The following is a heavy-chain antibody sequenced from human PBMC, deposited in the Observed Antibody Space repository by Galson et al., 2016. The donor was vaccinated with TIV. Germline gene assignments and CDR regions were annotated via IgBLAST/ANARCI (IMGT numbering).Heavy chain of an antibody. CDR1: GFTFDDYG. CDR3: SRPSHYYDISSFYPLDF. J-gene: IGHJ4*02. V-gene: IGHV3-20*04. D-gene: IGHD3-22*01. CDR2: INWNGGST. Sequence: SLRLSCAASGFTFDDYGMSWVRQAPGKGLEWVSGINWNGGSTGYADSVQGRFTISRDDAKNTLYLQMNGLSAEDTAVYYCSRPSHYYDISSFYPLDFWGQGTLVTVSS.